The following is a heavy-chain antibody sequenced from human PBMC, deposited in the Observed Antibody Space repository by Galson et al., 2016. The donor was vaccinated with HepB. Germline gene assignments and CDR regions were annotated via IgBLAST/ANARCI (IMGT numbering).Heavy chain of an antibody. V-gene: IGHV5-51*01. CDR2: IYPDDSDT. CDR3: ARQKNEHFMYWYLDL. D-gene: IGHD2/OR15-2a*01. J-gene: IGHJ2*01. CDR1: GYRFGTYW. Sequence: QSGAEVKKPGESLKISCKTSGYRFGTYWIGWVRQRPGKGLEWMGTIYPDDSDTRYSPSFAGQVTISADKSTNTAYLQWNSLQASDTATYYCARQKNEHFMYWYLDLWGRGTLVSVSA.